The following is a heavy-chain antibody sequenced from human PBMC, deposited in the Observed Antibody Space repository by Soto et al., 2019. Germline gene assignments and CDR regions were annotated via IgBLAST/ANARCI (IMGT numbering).Heavy chain of an antibody. CDR2: IYYSGST. CDR1: GGSISSSSYY. CDR3: AGQTGPSTYYYGSGSNFDY. Sequence: SETLSLTCTVSGGSISSSSYYWGWIRQPPGKGLEWIGSIYYSGSTYYNPSLKSRVTISVDTSKNQFSLKLSSVTAADTAVYYCAGQTGPSTYYYGSGSNFDYWGQGTLVTVSS. D-gene: IGHD3-10*01. V-gene: IGHV4-39*01. J-gene: IGHJ4*02.